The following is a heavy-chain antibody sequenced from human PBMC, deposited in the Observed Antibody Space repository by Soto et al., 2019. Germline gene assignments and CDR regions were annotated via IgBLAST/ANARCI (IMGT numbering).Heavy chain of an antibody. CDR2: IIPIFGTA. CDR1: GGTFSSYA. D-gene: IGHD1-26*01. J-gene: IGHJ6*02. CDR3: AGGSDYYYGMGV. Sequence: ASVKVSCKPSGGTFSSYAISWVRQAPGQGLEWMGGIIPIFGTADYTQKFQGRVTITADESTSTAYMELSSLRSEDTAVYYCAGGSDYYYGMGVWDQVTTFTVSS. V-gene: IGHV1-69*13.